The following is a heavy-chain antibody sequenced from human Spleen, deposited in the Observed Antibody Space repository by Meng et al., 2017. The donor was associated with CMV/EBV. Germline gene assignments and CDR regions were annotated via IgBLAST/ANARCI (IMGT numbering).Heavy chain of an antibody. D-gene: IGHD6-13*01. Sequence: ASVKVSCKASGYTFTDYYVHWMRQAPGQGLEWMGWINLNSGGTNYAQKFQGRVTMTRDTSIDTAYTELSRLTSDDTAVYYCARGDRWAGPFDYWGQGALVTVSS. J-gene: IGHJ4*02. CDR1: GYTFTDYY. CDR3: ARGDRWAGPFDY. V-gene: IGHV1-2*02. CDR2: INLNSGGT.